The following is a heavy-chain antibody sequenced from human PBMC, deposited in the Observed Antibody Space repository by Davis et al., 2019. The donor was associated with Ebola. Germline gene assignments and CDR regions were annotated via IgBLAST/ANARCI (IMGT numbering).Heavy chain of an antibody. D-gene: IGHD6-13*01. Sequence: SVKVSCKASGGTFSSYAISWVRQAPGQGLEWMGWINAGNGNTKYSQKFQGRVTITADESTSTAYMELSSLRSEDTAVYYCARDLAGIAAAGGDYWGQGTLVTVSS. CDR2: INAGNGNT. J-gene: IGHJ4*02. CDR3: ARDLAGIAAAGGDY. V-gene: IGHV1-69*13. CDR1: GGTFSSYA.